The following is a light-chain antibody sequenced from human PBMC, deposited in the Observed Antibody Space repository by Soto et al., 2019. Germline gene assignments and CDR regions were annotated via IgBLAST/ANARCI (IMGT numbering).Light chain of an antibody. CDR3: QHYNFWPL. CDR2: RAS. CDR1: QSVRDN. J-gene: IGKJ5*01. Sequence: EILLTQSPATLAVSPGEGATLSCRASQSVRDNLAWYQQKPGQAPRLLIYRASTRATGVPARFSGSGSGTEFTLTISSLQSEDVSVYFCQHYNFWPLFGQGTRLEIK. V-gene: IGKV3-15*01.